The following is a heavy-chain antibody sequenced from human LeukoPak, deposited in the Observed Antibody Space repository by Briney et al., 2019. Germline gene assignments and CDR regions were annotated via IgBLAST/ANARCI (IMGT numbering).Heavy chain of an antibody. V-gene: IGHV3-66*01. Sequence: PGGSLRLSCAASGFTVSSNYMSWVRQAPGKGLEWVSVIYSGGSTYYADSVKGRFTISRDNSKNTLHLQMNSLRAEDTAVYYCARVRQWLAFDYWGQGTLVTVSS. CDR3: ARVRQWLAFDY. CDR1: GFTVSSNY. J-gene: IGHJ4*02. CDR2: IYSGGST. D-gene: IGHD6-19*01.